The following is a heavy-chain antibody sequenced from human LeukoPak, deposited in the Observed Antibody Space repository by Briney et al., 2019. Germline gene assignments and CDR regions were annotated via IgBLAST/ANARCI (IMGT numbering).Heavy chain of an antibody. CDR2: ISYDGSNK. CDR3: ARGTVATFNYYGMDV. J-gene: IGHJ6*04. CDR1: GFTFSSYA. Sequence: GGSLRLSCAASGFTFSSYAMHWVRQAPGKGLEWVADISYDGSNKYYADSVKGRFTISRDNSKNTLYLQMNSLRAEDTAVYYCARGTVATFNYYGMDVWGKGTTVTVSS. V-gene: IGHV3-30*04. D-gene: IGHD4-17*01.